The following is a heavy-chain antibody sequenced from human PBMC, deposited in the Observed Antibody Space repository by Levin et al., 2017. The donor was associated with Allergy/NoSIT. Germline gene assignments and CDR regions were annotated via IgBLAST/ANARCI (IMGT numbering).Heavy chain of an antibody. V-gene: IGHV3-30*03. Sequence: SCAASGFTFSSYGMHWVRQVPGKGLEWVALISYDGSNKYYADSVKGRFTISRDNSKNTLYLQMNSLRAEDTAVYYCARVQQLILAFDYWGQGTLVTVSS. D-gene: IGHD6-13*01. CDR1: GFTFSSYG. J-gene: IGHJ4*02. CDR3: ARVQQLILAFDY. CDR2: ISYDGSNK.